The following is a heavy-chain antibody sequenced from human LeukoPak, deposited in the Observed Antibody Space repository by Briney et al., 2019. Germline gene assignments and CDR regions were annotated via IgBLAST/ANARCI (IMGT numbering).Heavy chain of an antibody. CDR3: ARVGGDWQFDP. J-gene: IGHJ5*02. D-gene: IGHD2-21*02. Sequence: ASVKVSCKASGYTFTSYDINWVRQATGQGLEWMGWMNSNSGSTGYAQKLQGRVTMTRTTSISTAYMELSSLRSEDTAVYYCARVGGDWQFDPWGQGTLVTVSS. V-gene: IGHV1-8*01. CDR1: GYTFTSYD. CDR2: MNSNSGST.